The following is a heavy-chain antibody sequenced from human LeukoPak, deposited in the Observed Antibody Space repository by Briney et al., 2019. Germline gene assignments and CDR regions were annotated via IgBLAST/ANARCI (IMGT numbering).Heavy chain of an antibody. CDR2: INHSGST. CDR1: GGSFSGYY. V-gene: IGHV4-34*01. J-gene: IGHJ5*02. Sequence: SETLSVTCAVYGGSFSGYYWSWIRQPRGKGLEWIGEINHSGSTNYNPSLKSRVTISVDTSKNQLSLKLSSVTAADTAVYYCARGGAVVVPAAAYWFDPWGQGTLVTVSS. D-gene: IGHD2-2*01. CDR3: ARGGAVVVPAAAYWFDP.